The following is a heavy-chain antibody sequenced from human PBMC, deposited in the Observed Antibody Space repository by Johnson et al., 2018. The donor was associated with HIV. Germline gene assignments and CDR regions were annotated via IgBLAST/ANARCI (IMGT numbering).Heavy chain of an antibody. CDR2: TNSDGSST. CDR3: ARNLMRYNWNADAFDI. Sequence: VQLVESGGGLVQPGGSLRLSCAASGFTFSSYWMHWVRQAPGKGLVWVSRTNSDGSSTSYADSVKGRFTISRDNAKNTLYLQINSLRAEDTAVYYCARNLMRYNWNADAFDIWGQGTMVTVSS. J-gene: IGHJ3*02. V-gene: IGHV3-74*02. D-gene: IGHD1-20*01. CDR1: GFTFSSYW.